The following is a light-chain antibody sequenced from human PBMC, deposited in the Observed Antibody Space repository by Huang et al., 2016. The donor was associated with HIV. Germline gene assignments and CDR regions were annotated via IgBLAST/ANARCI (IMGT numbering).Light chain of an antibody. Sequence: DIVMTQSPDSLAVSLGERATVNCKSSQTILYSSKNKNYLAWYQQKPGQPTKLLIYWASTRESGVPDRFSGSGSGTDFTLTISSLQAEDVAVYYCRQYFETPLTFGGGTKVEIK. V-gene: IGKV4-1*01. CDR1: QTILYSSKNKNY. CDR2: WAS. J-gene: IGKJ4*01. CDR3: RQYFETPLT.